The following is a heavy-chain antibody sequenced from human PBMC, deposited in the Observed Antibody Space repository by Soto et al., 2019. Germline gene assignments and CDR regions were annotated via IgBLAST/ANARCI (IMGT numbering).Heavy chain of an antibody. CDR1: GFTFSNAW. CDR3: TTDPFDYYGSGSFDP. J-gene: IGHJ5*02. Sequence: GGSLRLSCAASGFTFSNAWRSWVRQAPGKGLEWVGRIKSKTDGGTTDYAAPVKGRFTISRDDSKNTLYLQMNSLKTEDTAVYYCTTDPFDYYGSGSFDPWGQGTLVTVSS. D-gene: IGHD3-10*01. CDR2: IKSKTDGGTT. V-gene: IGHV3-15*01.